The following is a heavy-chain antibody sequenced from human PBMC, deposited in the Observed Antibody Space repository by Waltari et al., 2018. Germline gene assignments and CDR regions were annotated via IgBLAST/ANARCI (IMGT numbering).Heavy chain of an antibody. J-gene: IGHJ5*02. CDR2: IYHSGST. Sequence: QVQLQESGPGLVKPSETLSLTCAVPGYSISSGYYWGWNRQPPGKGLEWIGSIYHSGSTYYNPSLKSRVTISVDTSKNQFSLKLSSVTAADTAVYYCARQGYSSSGWFDPWGQGTLVTVSS. D-gene: IGHD6-6*01. CDR3: ARQGYSSSGWFDP. V-gene: IGHV4-38-2*01. CDR1: GYSISSGYY.